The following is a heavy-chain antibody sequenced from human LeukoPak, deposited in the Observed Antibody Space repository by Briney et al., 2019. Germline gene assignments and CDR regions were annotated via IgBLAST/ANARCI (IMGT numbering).Heavy chain of an antibody. V-gene: IGHV3-23*01. D-gene: IGHD6-19*01. CDR2: FDTGFGT. CDR1: GFTLSTAS. Sequence: GGSLRLSCAASGFTLSTASLLWVRQAPGRGLEWVSAFDTGFGTYYPDSLKGRFTISRDNSKNTLFLQMNSLRAEDTAVYYCACSSGWWSLDYWGQGTLVTVSS. CDR3: ACSSGWWSLDY. J-gene: IGHJ4*02.